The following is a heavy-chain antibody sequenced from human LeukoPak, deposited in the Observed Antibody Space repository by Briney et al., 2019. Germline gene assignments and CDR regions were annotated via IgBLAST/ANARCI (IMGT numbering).Heavy chain of an antibody. D-gene: IGHD3-22*01. Sequence: GGSLRLSCTASGFPFSNYALGWVRQSPGKGLEWISTVDGSDYAIYYADSVRGRFTLSRDNSKSALYLQMDSLRAEDTAVYYCVKELYYDTSGYYDVPPNDAFDVWGQGTVVTVAS. V-gene: IGHV3-23*01. J-gene: IGHJ3*01. CDR1: GFPFSNYA. CDR2: VDGSDYAI. CDR3: VKELYYDTSGYYDVPPNDAFDV.